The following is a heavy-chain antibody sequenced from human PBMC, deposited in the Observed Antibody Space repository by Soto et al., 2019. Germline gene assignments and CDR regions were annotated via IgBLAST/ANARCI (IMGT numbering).Heavy chain of an antibody. CDR3: ARDLPSYYDFWSGYYLYYYYYGMDV. J-gene: IGHJ6*02. D-gene: IGHD3-3*01. CDR2: ISAYNGNT. V-gene: IGHV1-18*01. Sequence: GASVKVSCKASGYTFTSYGISWVRQAPGQGLEWMGWISAYNGNTNYAQKLQGRVTVTTDTSTSTAYMELRSLRSDDTAVYYCARDLPSYYDFWSGYYLYYYYYGMDVWGQGTTVTVS. CDR1: GYTFTSYG.